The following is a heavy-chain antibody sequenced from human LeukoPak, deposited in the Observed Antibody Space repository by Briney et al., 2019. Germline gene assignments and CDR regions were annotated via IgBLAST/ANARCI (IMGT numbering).Heavy chain of an antibody. CDR2: INTNTGNP. V-gene: IGHV7-4-1*02. D-gene: IGHD3-22*01. CDR3: ARDRPSANYYDSSGQKSTFDY. CDR1: GYTFTSYA. J-gene: IGHJ4*02. Sequence: ASAKVSRKAPGYTFTSYAMNWVRQAPGQGLEWMGWINTNTGNPTYAQGFTGRFVFSLDTSVSTAYLQISSLKAEDTAVYYCARDRPSANYYDSSGQKSTFDYWGQGTLVTVSS.